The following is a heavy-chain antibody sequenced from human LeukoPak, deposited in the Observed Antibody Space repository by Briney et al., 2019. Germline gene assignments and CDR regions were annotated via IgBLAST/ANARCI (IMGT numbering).Heavy chain of an antibody. CDR2: IRDDGSDK. J-gene: IGHJ4*02. CDR1: GFTFSSYW. Sequence: GGSLRLSCAASGFTFSSYWMTWVREAPGKGLEWMANIRDDGSDKYYVDSVKGRFTISRDNAQNTLLLQMDSLRVEDTAVYYCVRHTRRSPGNYWGQGTLVTVST. D-gene: IGHD1-26*01. V-gene: IGHV3-7*01. CDR3: VRHTRRSPGNY.